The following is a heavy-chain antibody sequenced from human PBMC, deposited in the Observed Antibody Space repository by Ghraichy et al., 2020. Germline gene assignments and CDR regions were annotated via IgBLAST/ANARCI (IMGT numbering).Heavy chain of an antibody. Sequence: SETLSLTCTVSGGSISSYYWSWIRQPPGKGLEWIGYIYYSGSTNYNPSLKSRVTISVDTSKNQFSLKLSSVTAADTAVYYCAVSLVGATRGYFQHWGQGTLVTVSS. CDR2: IYYSGST. J-gene: IGHJ1*01. CDR1: GGSISSYY. V-gene: IGHV4-59*01. CDR3: AVSLVGATRGYFQH. D-gene: IGHD1-26*01.